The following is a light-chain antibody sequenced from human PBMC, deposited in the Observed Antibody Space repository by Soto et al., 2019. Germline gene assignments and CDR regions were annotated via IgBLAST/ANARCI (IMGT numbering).Light chain of an antibody. V-gene: IGKV3-20*01. Sequence: EIVLTQSPGTLSLSPGERATLSCRASQSVSSNYLAWYRQKPGQAHRLLIYGASNRATGIPDRFSGSGSGTDFTLTISRLEPEDFAVYYCQQYVSSPYTFGQGTKLEIK. J-gene: IGKJ2*01. CDR1: QSVSSNY. CDR2: GAS. CDR3: QQYVSSPYT.